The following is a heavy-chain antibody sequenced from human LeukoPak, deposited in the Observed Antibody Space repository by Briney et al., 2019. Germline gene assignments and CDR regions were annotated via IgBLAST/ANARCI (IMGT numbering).Heavy chain of an antibody. D-gene: IGHD6-19*01. Sequence: PGGSLRLSCAASGFTFSSYGMHWVRQAPGKGLEWVAFIRYDGSNKYYADSVKGRFTISRDNSKNTLYLQMNSLRAEDTAVYYCASLLAVAADYWGQGTLVTVSS. V-gene: IGHV3-30*02. CDR1: GFTFSSYG. CDR2: IRYDGSNK. CDR3: ASLLAVAADY. J-gene: IGHJ4*02.